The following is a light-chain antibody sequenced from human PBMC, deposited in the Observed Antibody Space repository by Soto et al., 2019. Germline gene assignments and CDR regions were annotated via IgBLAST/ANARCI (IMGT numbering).Light chain of an antibody. J-gene: IGKJ1*01. CDR3: QQCNNWPPWT. Sequence: VVTQSRSTVCLSRGERSSRSWRASESVSSNYLAWYQQKAGQPPRLLIYGASSRATGIPDRFSGSGSGTEFTLTISSLQSEDFAVYYCQQCNNWPPWTFAQGTKVDIK. CDR1: ESVSSN. CDR2: GAS. V-gene: IGKV3D-15*01.